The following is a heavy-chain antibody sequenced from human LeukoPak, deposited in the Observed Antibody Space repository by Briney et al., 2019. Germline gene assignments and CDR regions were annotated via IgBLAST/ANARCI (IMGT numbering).Heavy chain of an antibody. Sequence: GGSLRLSCAASGFPVSDNYMSWVRQAPGKGLEWVANIKQDGSEKYYVDSVKGRFTISRDNAKNALYLQMNSLRAEDTAVYYCARSITGTTGCVDYWGQGTLVTVSS. CDR2: IKQDGSEK. CDR3: ARSITGTTGCVDY. CDR1: GFPVSDNY. V-gene: IGHV3-7*01. D-gene: IGHD1-7*01. J-gene: IGHJ4*02.